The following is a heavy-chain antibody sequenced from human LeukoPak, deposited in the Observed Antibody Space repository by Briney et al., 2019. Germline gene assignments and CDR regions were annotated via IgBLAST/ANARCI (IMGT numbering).Heavy chain of an antibody. J-gene: IGHJ4*02. CDR1: GFTFSSYA. V-gene: IGHV3-30-3*01. CDR3: TTDIQTY. Sequence: GGSLRLSCAASGFTFSSYAMHWVRQAPGKGLEWVAVISYDGSNKYYADSVKGRFTISRDNSKNTLYLQMNSLRAEDTAVYYCTTDIQTYWGQGTLVTVSS. CDR2: ISYDGSNK.